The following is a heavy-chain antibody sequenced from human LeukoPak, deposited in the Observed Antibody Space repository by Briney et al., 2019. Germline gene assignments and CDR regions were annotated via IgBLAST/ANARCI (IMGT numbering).Heavy chain of an antibody. CDR2: ISYDGSNK. V-gene: IGHV3-30-3*01. CDR1: GFTVSSNY. J-gene: IGHJ4*02. Sequence: GGSLRLSCAASGFTVSSNYMSWVRQAPGKGLEWVAVISYDGSNKYYADSVKGRFTISRDNSKNTLYLQMNSLRAEDTAVYYCARGDGTYFDYWGQGTLVTVSS. D-gene: IGHD5-24*01. CDR3: ARGDGTYFDY.